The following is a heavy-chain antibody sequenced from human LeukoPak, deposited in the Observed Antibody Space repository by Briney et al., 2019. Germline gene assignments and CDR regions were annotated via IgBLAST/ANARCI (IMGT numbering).Heavy chain of an antibody. Sequence: PGGSLRLSCAASGFTFSSYSMNWFRQAPGKGLEWVSSISSSSSYIYYADSVKGRFTISRDNAKNSLYLQTNSLRAEDTAVYYCARDTATDDFWSGYYEDPFDYWGQGTLVTVSS. CDR1: GFTFSSYS. J-gene: IGHJ4*02. D-gene: IGHD3-3*01. V-gene: IGHV3-21*01. CDR3: ARDTATDDFWSGYYEDPFDY. CDR2: ISSSSSYI.